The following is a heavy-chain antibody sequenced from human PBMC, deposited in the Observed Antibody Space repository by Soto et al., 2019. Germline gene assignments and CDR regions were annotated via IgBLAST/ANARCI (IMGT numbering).Heavy chain of an antibody. Sequence: SGPTLVNPTQTLTLTCTFSGFSLSTSAVGVGWIRQPPGKALEWLALIYWDDDKRYSPSLKSRLTITKDTSKNQVVLTMTNMDPVDTATYFCAHSAPMFYYASSGYYPFDYWGQGTLVTVSS. V-gene: IGHV2-5*02. D-gene: IGHD3-22*01. CDR3: AHSAPMFYYASSGYYPFDY. J-gene: IGHJ4*02. CDR1: GFSLSTSAVG. CDR2: IYWDDDK.